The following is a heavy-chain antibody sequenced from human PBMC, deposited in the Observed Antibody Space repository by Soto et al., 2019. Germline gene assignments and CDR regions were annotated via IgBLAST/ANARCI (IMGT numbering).Heavy chain of an antibody. J-gene: IGHJ5*02. CDR1: GFTFSSYW. D-gene: IGHD2-15*01. V-gene: IGHV3-74*01. CDR2: INSDGSST. Sequence: EVQLVESGGGLVQPGGSLRLSCAASGFTFSSYWMHWVRQALGKGLVWVSRINSDGSSTSYADSVKGRFTISRDNAKNTLYLQMNSLRAEDTAVYYCARDAGIVALNWFDPWGQGTLVTVSS. CDR3: ARDAGIVALNWFDP.